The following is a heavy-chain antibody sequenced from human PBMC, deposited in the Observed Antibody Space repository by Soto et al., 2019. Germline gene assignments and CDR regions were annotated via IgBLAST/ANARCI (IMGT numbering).Heavy chain of an antibody. V-gene: IGHV5-10-1*01. CDR2: IDPSDSYT. CDR3: ARDGRYCTNGVCYTHYYYGMDV. CDR1: GYSFTRYW. D-gene: IGHD2-8*01. J-gene: IGHJ6*02. Sequence: PGESLKISCKCSGYSFTRYWISWVRQMPGKGLEWMGRIDPSDSYTNYSPSFQGHVTISADKSISTAYLQWSSLKASDTAMYYCARDGRYCTNGVCYTHYYYGMDVWGQGTTVTVSS.